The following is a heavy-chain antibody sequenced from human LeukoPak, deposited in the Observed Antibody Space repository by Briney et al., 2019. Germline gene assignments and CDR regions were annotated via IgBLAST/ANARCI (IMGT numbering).Heavy chain of an antibody. J-gene: IGHJ4*02. Sequence: GGSLRLSCAASGFTFSSYSMNWVRQAPGKGLEWVSYISSSSSTIYYADSVKGRFTISRDNAKNSLYLQMNSLRAEDTAVYYCARDYYDSSGYYYFDYWGQGTLVTVSS. CDR3: ARDYYDSSGYYYFDY. CDR1: GFTFSSYS. V-gene: IGHV3-48*04. CDR2: ISSSSSTI. D-gene: IGHD3-22*01.